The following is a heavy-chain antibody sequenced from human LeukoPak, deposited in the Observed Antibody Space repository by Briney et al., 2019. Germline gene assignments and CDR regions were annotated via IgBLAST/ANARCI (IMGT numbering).Heavy chain of an antibody. D-gene: IGHD3-10*01. CDR3: ARDYKGPDYYYYGMDV. J-gene: IGHJ6*02. V-gene: IGHV1-69*13. Sequence: SVKVSCKASGGTFSSYAISWVRQAPGQGLEWMGGIIPIFGAANYAQKFQGRVTITADESTSTAYMELSSLRSEDTAVYHCARDYKGPDYYYYGMDVWGQGTTVTVSS. CDR2: IIPIFGAA. CDR1: GGTFSSYA.